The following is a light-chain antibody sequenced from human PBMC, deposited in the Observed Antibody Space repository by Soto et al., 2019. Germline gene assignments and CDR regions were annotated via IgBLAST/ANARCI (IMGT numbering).Light chain of an antibody. V-gene: IGLV2-11*01. J-gene: IGLJ1*01. CDR2: DVS. Sequence: QSVLTQPRSVSGSPGQSVTISCTGTSIDVGGYNYVSLYQHHPGKAPKLMIYDVSKRPSGVHDRFSGSKPGNTAPMTISGIQAEDEADYYCRSYAVSYVFRTGNTVTVL. CDR1: SIDVGGYNY. CDR3: RSYAVSYV.